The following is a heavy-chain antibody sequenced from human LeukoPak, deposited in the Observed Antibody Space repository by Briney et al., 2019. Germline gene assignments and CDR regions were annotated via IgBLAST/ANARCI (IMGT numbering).Heavy chain of an antibody. D-gene: IGHD7-27*01. CDR2: ISGSGGNT. CDR3: AKVYSGDGDAFDI. CDR1: GFTFSSYA. V-gene: IGHV3-23*01. J-gene: IGHJ3*02. Sequence: PGGSLRLSCAASGFTFSSYAMSWVRQAPGKGLEWVSSISGSGGNTYYADSVKGRFTISRDNSKNTLYLQMNSLRAEDTAVYYCAKVYSGDGDAFDIWGQGTMVTVSS.